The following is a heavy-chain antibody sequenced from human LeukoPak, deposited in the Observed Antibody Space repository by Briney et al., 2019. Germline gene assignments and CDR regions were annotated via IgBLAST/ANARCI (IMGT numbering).Heavy chain of an antibody. CDR1: GYSYTSYW. Sequence: GKSLKIPCKCSGYSYTSYWIGWVRQMPGKGLECMGVIFPGVSDTRYSPSFQGQVTISADKSISTAYLQWSSPKATDTAMYYCARRRDGYNWAFDYWGQGTLVTVSS. CDR2: IFPGVSDT. V-gene: IGHV5-51*01. D-gene: IGHD5-24*01. CDR3: ARRRDGYNWAFDY. J-gene: IGHJ4*02.